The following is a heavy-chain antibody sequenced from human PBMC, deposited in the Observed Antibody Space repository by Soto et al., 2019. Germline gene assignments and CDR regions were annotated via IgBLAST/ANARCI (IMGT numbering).Heavy chain of an antibody. CDR2: VTYEETEI. J-gene: IGHJ4*02. CDR1: GFTFSDCG. CDR3: VKEQSSGYWRTADY. V-gene: IGHV3-30*18. Sequence: QVQLVESGGGVVQPGRSRRLSCAASGFTFSDCGMHWVRQAPGKGLEWVAVVTYEETEIHYADSVRGRFTTSSDKSKNMVYLQMDSLRVEDTAVYYCVKEQSSGYWRTADYWGQGTLITVSS. D-gene: IGHD6-25*01.